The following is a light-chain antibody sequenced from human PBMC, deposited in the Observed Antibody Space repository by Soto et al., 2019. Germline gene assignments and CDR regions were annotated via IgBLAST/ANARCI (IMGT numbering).Light chain of an antibody. CDR3: SSYTTSNTRPIV. J-gene: IGLJ1*01. V-gene: IGLV2-14*03. Sequence: QSALTQPASVSGSPGQSITISCTGTSSDVGGYNYVSWYQHHPGKAPKLIIYDVTNRPSGVSNPFSGSKSGNTASLTISGLQPEDEAYYYCSSYTTSNTRPIVFGTGTKLTVL. CDR2: DVT. CDR1: SSDVGGYNY.